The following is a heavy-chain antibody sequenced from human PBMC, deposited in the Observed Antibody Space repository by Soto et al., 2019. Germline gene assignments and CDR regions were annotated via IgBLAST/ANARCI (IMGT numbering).Heavy chain of an antibody. CDR2: ISYDGSKK. J-gene: IGHJ4*02. V-gene: IGHV3-30-3*01. CDR3: ARDNGRLRFLEWLSNTFDY. CDR1: GFTFSSYA. Sequence: QVQLVESGGGVVQPGRSLRLSCAASGFTFSSYAMHWVRQAPGKGLEWVAVISYDGSKKYYADSVKGRFTISRDNSKNTLYLQMNSLRAEDTAVYYCARDNGRLRFLEWLSNTFDYWGQGTLVTVSS. D-gene: IGHD3-3*01.